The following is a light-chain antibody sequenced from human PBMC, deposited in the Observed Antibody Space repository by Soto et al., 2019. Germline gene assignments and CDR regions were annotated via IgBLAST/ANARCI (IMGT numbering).Light chain of an antibody. CDR1: QSLSSNY. Sequence: EIVVTNSPGPPSLPPGERATLSCRASQSLSSNYLAWYQQKPGQAPRLLIYGVSSRATGVPVSFSGSGSGTDFTLTISRLEPEDFAVYYCQQYVSAPITFGQGTRLEIK. J-gene: IGKJ5*01. CDR3: QQYVSAPIT. V-gene: IGKV3-20*01. CDR2: GVS.